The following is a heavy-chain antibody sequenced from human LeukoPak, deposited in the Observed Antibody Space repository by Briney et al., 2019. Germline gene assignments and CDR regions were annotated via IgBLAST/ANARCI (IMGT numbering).Heavy chain of an antibody. CDR3: ARAITMIL. Sequence: PGGSLRLSCAAYGFTVSSYWMSWVRQAPGKGLEWVANIKQDGSEKYYVDSVKGRFTISRDNAKNSLYLQMNSLRAEDTAVYYCARAITMILWGQGTLVTVSS. CDR2: IKQDGSEK. D-gene: IGHD3-22*01. CDR1: GFTVSSYW. J-gene: IGHJ4*02. V-gene: IGHV3-7*01.